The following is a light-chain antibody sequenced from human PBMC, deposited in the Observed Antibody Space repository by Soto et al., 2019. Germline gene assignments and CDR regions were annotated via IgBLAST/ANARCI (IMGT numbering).Light chain of an antibody. Sequence: EIVLIQSPATLSLSPGERATLSCRASQSVSSNLAWYQQNPGQAPRLLIFDASNRATGIPARFSGSGSGADFTLTISSLEPEDFAVYYCQQRSSWPITFGQGTRLEIK. CDR2: DAS. J-gene: IGKJ5*01. CDR1: QSVSSN. V-gene: IGKV3-11*01. CDR3: QQRSSWPIT.